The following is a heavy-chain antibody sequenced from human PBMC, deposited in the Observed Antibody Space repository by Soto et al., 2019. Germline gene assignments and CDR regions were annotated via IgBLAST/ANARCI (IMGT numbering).Heavy chain of an antibody. CDR2: ISGDGSGT. D-gene: IGHD3-22*01. J-gene: IGHJ4*02. CDR3: ARGSSGSKFDF. V-gene: IGHV3-74*01. Sequence: GGSLRLSCAASGFTFSTYWMHWVRQAPGKGLVWVSRISGDGSGTSYADSVKGRFTISRDNAKNTLFLQMNSLRAEDTAVYFCARGSSGSKFDFWGQGTPVTVSS. CDR1: GFTFSTYW.